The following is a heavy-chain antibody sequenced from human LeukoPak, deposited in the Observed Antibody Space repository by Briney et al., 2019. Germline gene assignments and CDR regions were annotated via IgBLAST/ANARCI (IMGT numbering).Heavy chain of an antibody. CDR3: ARDREIVVVMGHSDAFDI. CDR2: ISAYNGNT. J-gene: IGHJ3*02. D-gene: IGHD3-22*01. CDR1: GYTFTSYG. Sequence: ASVKVSCKASGYTFTSYGISWVRQAPGQGLEWMGWISAYNGNTNYAQKLQGRVTMTTDTSTSTAYTELRSLRSDDTAVYYCARDREIVVVMGHSDAFDIWGQGTMVTVSS. V-gene: IGHV1-18*01.